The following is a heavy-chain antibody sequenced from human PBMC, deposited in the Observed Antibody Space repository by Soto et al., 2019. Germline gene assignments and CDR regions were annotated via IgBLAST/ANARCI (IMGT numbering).Heavy chain of an antibody. CDR3: ARAGAAPYYYSGMDV. CDR2: IRTYNGDT. CDR1: GYTFTSSG. D-gene: IGHD2-15*01. V-gene: IGHV1-18*01. Sequence: QVQLVQSGAEVRKPGASVKVSCKASGYTFTSSGISWLRQAPGQGLEWMGWIRTYNGDTNDAPKFQDRVTMTIDRATSTAYMEVRSLRSDDAAVYYCARAGAAPYYYSGMDVWGQGTRVTVSS. J-gene: IGHJ6*02.